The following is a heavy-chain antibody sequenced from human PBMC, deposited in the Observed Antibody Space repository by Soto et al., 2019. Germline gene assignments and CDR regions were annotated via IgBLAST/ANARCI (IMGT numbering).Heavy chain of an antibody. CDR2: IDPSDSYT. Sequence: GESLKISCKGSGYSFTSYWISWVRQMPGKGLEWMGRIDPSDSYTNYSPSFQGHVTISADKSISTAYLQWSSLKASDTATHYCARPPGSVGAATHYYGMDVWGQGTTVTVYS. J-gene: IGHJ6*02. CDR1: GYSFTSYW. V-gene: IGHV5-10-1*01. CDR3: ARPPGSVGAATHYYGMDV. D-gene: IGHD1-26*01.